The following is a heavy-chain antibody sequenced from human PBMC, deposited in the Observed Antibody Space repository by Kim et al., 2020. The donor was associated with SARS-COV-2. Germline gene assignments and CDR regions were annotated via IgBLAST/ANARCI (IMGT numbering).Heavy chain of an antibody. J-gene: IGHJ4*02. V-gene: IGHV4-39*01. D-gene: IGHD5-12*01. CDR3: ARHGSRDTVATTKYYFDY. Sequence: LKSRVTISVDTSKNQFSLKLSSVTAADTAVYYCARHGSRDTVATTKYYFDYWGQGTLVTVSS.